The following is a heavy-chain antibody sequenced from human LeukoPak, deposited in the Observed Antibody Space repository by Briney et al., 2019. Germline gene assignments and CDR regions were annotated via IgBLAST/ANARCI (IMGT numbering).Heavy chain of an antibody. V-gene: IGHV3-30-3*01. J-gene: IGHJ4*02. D-gene: IGHD6-6*01. CDR3: ARGGDSSSPNFDY. CDR1: GFTFSSYA. Sequence: GGSLRLSCAASGFTFSSYAMHWVRQAPGKGLEWVAVISYDGSNKYCADSVKGRFTISRDNSKNTLYLQMNSLRAEDTAMYYCARGGDSSSPNFDYWGQGTLVTVSS. CDR2: ISYDGSNK.